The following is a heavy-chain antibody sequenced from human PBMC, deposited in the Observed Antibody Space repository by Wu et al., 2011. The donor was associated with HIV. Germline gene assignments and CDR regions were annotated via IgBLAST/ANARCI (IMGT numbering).Heavy chain of an antibody. CDR1: GGTFSSYA. CDR2: IIPIFGTA. Sequence: QVQLVQSGAEVKKPGSSVKVSCKASGGTFSSYAISWVRQAPGQGLEWMGGIIPIFGTANYAQKLQGRVTITTDESTSTAYMELSRLRSEDTAVYYCARGLRGRGYQLTEWFDPWAREPWSPSPQ. J-gene: IGHJ5*02. CDR3: ARGLRGRGYQLTEWFDP. V-gene: IGHV1-69*05. D-gene: IGHD2-2*01.